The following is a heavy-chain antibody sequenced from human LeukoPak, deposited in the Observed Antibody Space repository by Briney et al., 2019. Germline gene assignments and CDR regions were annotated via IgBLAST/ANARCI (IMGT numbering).Heavy chain of an antibody. V-gene: IGHV3-48*03. CDR2: ISSSGSTI. CDR1: GFTFSSYE. D-gene: IGHD2-15*01. CDR3: AAEGYCSGGSCYDFDY. J-gene: IGHJ4*02. Sequence: GGSLRLSCAASGFTFSSYEMNWVRQAPGKGLQWVSYISSSGSTIKYADSVKGRFTISRGNARNSLYLQMTSLRAEDTAVYYCAAEGYCSGGSCYDFDYWGQGTLVTVSS.